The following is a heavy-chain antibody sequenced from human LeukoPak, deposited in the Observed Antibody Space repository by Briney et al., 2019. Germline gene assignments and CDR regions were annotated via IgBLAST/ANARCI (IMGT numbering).Heavy chain of an antibody. Sequence: SETLSLTCTVSTGSVSSGTYYWSWIRQPPGKGLEWIGYMYYNGSTNYNPSLKSRVTISVDTSKNQSSLKLSSVTAADTAVYYCARYLAAGYFDLWGRGTLVTVSS. J-gene: IGHJ2*01. V-gene: IGHV4-61*01. CDR1: TGSVSSGTYY. D-gene: IGHD6-25*01. CDR2: MYYNGST. CDR3: ARYLAAGYFDL.